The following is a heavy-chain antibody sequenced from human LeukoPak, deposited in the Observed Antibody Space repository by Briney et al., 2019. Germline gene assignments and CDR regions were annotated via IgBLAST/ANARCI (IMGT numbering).Heavy chain of an antibody. D-gene: IGHD3-9*01. Sequence: GGSLRLSCAASGFTFSSYWMHWVRQAPGKGLVWVSRINSDGSSTSYADSVKGRFTISRDNANNALYLQMNSLRAEDTAVYYCARDRETYYDILTGYYTLGDAFDIWGQGTMVTVSS. CDR3: ARDRETYYDILTGYYTLGDAFDI. J-gene: IGHJ3*02. CDR2: INSDGSST. V-gene: IGHV3-74*01. CDR1: GFTFSSYW.